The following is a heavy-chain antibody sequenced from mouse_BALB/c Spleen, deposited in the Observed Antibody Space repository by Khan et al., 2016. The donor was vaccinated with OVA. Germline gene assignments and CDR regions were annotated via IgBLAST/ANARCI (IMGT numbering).Heavy chain of an antibody. J-gene: IGHJ3*01. Sequence: VQLQQSGAELVKPGASVRLSCKASGYTFTSYYLYWVKQRPGQGLEWIGDINPSNGGTNFNEKFKSKATLTVDQSSSTAYMRLSSLTSEDSAVYYCTRSGYGTFAYWGQGTLVTVSA. D-gene: IGHD2-1*01. CDR3: TRSGYGTFAY. V-gene: IGHV1S81*02. CDR1: GYTFTSYY. CDR2: INPSNGGT.